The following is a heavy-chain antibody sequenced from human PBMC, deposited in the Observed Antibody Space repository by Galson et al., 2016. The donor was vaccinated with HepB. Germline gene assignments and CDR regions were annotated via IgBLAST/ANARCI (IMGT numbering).Heavy chain of an antibody. Sequence: SVKVSCKASGGTFSRYAISWVRQAPGQGLEWMGGIIPIFGTTNYAQKFQGRVTITADESTSTAYMGLSSLRSEDTAVYYCARPQSPYCSSTNCFYYGMDLWGQGTTVTVSS. D-gene: IGHD2-2*01. CDR3: ARPQSPYCSSTNCFYYGMDL. V-gene: IGHV1-69*13. CDR1: GGTFSRYA. CDR2: IIPIFGTT. J-gene: IGHJ6*02.